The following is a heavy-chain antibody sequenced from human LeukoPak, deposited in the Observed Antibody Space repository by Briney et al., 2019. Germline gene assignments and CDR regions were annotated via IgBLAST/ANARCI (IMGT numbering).Heavy chain of an antibody. V-gene: IGHV1-69*04. CDR3: ARDVWGRDYFDY. CDR1: GYTFTSYG. CDR2: IIPILGIA. Sequence: SVKVSCKASGYTFTSYGISWVRQAPGQGLEWMGRIIPILGIANYAQKFQGRVTITADKSTSTAYMELSSLRSEDTAVYYCARDVWGRDYFDYWGQGTLVTVSS. D-gene: IGHD3-16*01. J-gene: IGHJ4*02.